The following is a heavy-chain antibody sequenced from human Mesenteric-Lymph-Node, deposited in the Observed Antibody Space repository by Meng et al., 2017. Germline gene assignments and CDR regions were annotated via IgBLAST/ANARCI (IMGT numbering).Heavy chain of an antibody. Sequence: SVKVSCKASGGTFSSYKITWVRQAPGQGLEWMGRIIPILGITDSAQRFQGRVTITADTSTSTAYMELTSLRSEDTAVYYCAWNWVHGGFDIWVQGTMVTVSS. CDR1: GGTFSSYK. V-gene: IGHV1-69*02. CDR2: IIPILGIT. CDR3: AWNWVHGGFDI. D-gene: IGHD1-7*01. J-gene: IGHJ3*02.